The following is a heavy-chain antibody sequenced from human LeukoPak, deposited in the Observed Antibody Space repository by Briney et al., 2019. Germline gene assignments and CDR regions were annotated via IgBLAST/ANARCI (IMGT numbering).Heavy chain of an antibody. CDR2: IYSVGTT. J-gene: IGHJ4*02. D-gene: IGHD3-22*01. V-gene: IGHV3-53*01. CDR1: GFTVSNTF. CDR3: ARSGGRGYYPHYFDY. Sequence: PGGSLRLSCAASGFTVSNTFMSWVRQAPRKGLEWVSVIYSVGTTYYADSVKGRFTISRDNSKNTLYLQMNSLRAEDTAVYYCARSGGRGYYPHYFDYWGRGTLVTVSS.